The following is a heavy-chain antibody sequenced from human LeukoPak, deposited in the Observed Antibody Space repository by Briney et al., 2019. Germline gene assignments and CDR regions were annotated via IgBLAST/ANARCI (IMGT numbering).Heavy chain of an antibody. Sequence: PGRSLRLSCAASGFTFSSYAMHWVRQAPGKGLEWVAVISYDGSNKYYADSVKGRFTISRDNSKNTLYLQMNSLRAEDTAVYYCAREEQWLGFYYFDYWGQGTLVTVSS. CDR3: AREEQWLGFYYFDY. CDR2: ISYDGSNK. D-gene: IGHD6-19*01. V-gene: IGHV3-30*04. CDR1: GFTFSSYA. J-gene: IGHJ4*02.